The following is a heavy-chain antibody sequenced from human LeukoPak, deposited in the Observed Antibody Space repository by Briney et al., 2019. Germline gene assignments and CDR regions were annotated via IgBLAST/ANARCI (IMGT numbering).Heavy chain of an antibody. CDR2: IIPIFGTA. CDR3: ASSAGGYGDYFNWFDP. J-gene: IGHJ5*02. CDR1: GGTFSSYA. D-gene: IGHD4-17*01. V-gene: IGHV1-69*13. Sequence: SVKVSCKASGGTFSSYAISWVRQAPGQGLEWMGGIIPIFGTANYAQKSQGRVTITADESTSTAYMELSSLRSEDTAVYYCASSAGGYGDYFNWFDPWGQGTLVTVSS.